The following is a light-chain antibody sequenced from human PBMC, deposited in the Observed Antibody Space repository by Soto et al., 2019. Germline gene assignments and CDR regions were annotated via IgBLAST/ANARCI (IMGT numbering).Light chain of an antibody. CDR3: QQRSNWPPLT. J-gene: IGKJ4*01. Sequence: EIVLTQSPATLSLSPGERATLSCRASQSVSSYLAWYQQKPGQAPRLLIYDASSRATGIPARFSGSGSGTDFTLTISSLEPEDCAVYYCQQRSNWPPLTFGGGTKVELK. CDR1: QSVSSY. CDR2: DAS. V-gene: IGKV3-11*01.